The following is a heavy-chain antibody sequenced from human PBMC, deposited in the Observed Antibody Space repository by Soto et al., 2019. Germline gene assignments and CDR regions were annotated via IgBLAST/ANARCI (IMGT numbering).Heavy chain of an antibody. D-gene: IGHD3-10*01. Sequence: ASVKVSCKTSGDTFSNYAISWVRQAPGQGLEWMGGIIPMYGSTNYVQKFRGRVTITADKSTSTAYMELSSLTSEDTAVYYCARDYLPGDYLDYWGQGTLVTVSS. V-gene: IGHV1-69*06. CDR2: IIPMYGST. J-gene: IGHJ4*02. CDR1: GDTFSNYA. CDR3: ARDYLPGDYLDY.